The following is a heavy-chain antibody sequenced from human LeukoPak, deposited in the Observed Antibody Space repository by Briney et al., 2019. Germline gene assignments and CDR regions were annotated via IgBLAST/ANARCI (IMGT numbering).Heavy chain of an antibody. D-gene: IGHD6-19*01. CDR1: GFTFNNYG. J-gene: IGHJ4*02. V-gene: IGHV3-30*02. Sequence: GGSLRLSCAASGFTFNNYGMHWVRRAPGKGLEWVTFTSYHGNDQYYADSVKGRFIISRDNSKNTLYLQINSLTIEDTAVYHCAKDVSTGWSFDYWGQGALVTVSS. CDR3: AKDVSTGWSFDY. CDR2: TSYHGNDQ.